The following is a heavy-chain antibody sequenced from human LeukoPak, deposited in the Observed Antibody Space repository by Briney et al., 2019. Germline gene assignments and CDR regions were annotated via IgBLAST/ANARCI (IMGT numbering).Heavy chain of an antibody. D-gene: IGHD3-9*01. Sequence: PGGSLRLSCAASGFTFSSYAMHWVRQAPGKGLEYVSAISSNGGSTYYANSVKGRFTISRDNSKNTLYLQMGSLRAEDMAVYYCARGYYDILTGYRAPFDPWGQGTLVTVSS. V-gene: IGHV3-64*01. J-gene: IGHJ5*02. CDR3: ARGYYDILTGYRAPFDP. CDR1: GFTFSSYA. CDR2: ISSNGGST.